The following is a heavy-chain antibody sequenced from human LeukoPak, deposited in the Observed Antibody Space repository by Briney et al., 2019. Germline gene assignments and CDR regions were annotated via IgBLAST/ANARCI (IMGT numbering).Heavy chain of an antibody. D-gene: IGHD6-19*01. Sequence: SETLSLTCTVSGGSISSYYWSWIRQPPGKGLEWIGYIYYSGSTNYNPSLKSRVTISVDTSKSQFSLKLSSVTAADTAVYYCARGHSSGWFYFDYWGQGTLVTVSS. CDR3: ARGHSSGWFYFDY. V-gene: IGHV4-59*01. CDR1: GGSISSYY. J-gene: IGHJ4*02. CDR2: IYYSGST.